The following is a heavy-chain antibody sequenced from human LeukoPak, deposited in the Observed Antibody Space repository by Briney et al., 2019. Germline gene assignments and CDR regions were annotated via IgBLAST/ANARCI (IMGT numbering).Heavy chain of an antibody. D-gene: IGHD3/OR15-3a*01. CDR1: EFIFSSYA. CDR3: ARSRGTRRIDY. CDR2: ISYDGSDK. V-gene: IGHV3-30*04. J-gene: IGHJ4*02. Sequence: GGSLRLSCAASEFIFSSYAMHWVRQAPGKGLEWMAVISYDGSDKYYADSVKGRFTISRDNSKNTLYLQMNSLRAEDTAVYYCARSRGTRRIDYWGQGTLVTVSS.